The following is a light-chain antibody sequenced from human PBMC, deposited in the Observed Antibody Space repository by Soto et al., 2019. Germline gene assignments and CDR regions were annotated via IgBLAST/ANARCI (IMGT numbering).Light chain of an antibody. V-gene: IGKV3-20*01. Sequence: EIVLTQSPGTLSVSPGERAPLSCRASQSVSSSYLAWYQQKPGQAPRLLIYGASNRATGIPDRFSGSGSGKDFTLTISRLDHEDFAAYYCQQYGRSPLTCGKGTQREIK. CDR2: GAS. J-gene: IGKJ5*01. CDR3: QQYGRSPLT. CDR1: QSVSSSY.